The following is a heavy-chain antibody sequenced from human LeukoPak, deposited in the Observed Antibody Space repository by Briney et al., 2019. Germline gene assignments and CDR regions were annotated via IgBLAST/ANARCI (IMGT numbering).Heavy chain of an antibody. D-gene: IGHD3-3*01. V-gene: IGHV1-69*06. CDR3: ARIYDFWSGYYGGDI. Sequence: GASVKVSCKASGGTFSGYAISWVRQAPGQGLEWMGGIIPIFGTANYAQKFQGRVTITADKSTSTAYMELSSLRSEDTAVYYCARIYDFWSGYYGGDIWGQGTMVTVSS. CDR2: IIPIFGTA. J-gene: IGHJ3*02. CDR1: GGTFSGYA.